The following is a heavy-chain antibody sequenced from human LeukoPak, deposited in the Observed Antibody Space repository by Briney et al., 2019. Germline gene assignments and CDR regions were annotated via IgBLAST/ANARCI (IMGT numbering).Heavy chain of an antibody. CDR3: ARAGPEDHFDY. Sequence: GGSLRLSCAASGFTFSSYGMHWVRQAPGKGLEWVAVIWYDGSNKYYADSVKGRFTISRDNSKNTLYLQMNSLRAEDTAVYYCARAGPEDHFDYWGQGTLVTVSS. CDR2: IWYDGSNK. V-gene: IGHV3-33*01. J-gene: IGHJ4*02. CDR1: GFTFSSYG.